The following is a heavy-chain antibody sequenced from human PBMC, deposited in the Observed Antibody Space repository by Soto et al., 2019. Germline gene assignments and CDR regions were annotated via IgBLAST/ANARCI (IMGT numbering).Heavy chain of an antibody. J-gene: IGHJ6*03. CDR2: MSPNSGNT. CDR3: ARRGSMVRGVIKPSYYYYYVDV. Sequence: VASVKVSCKASGYTFTSYDINWVRQATGQGLEWMGWMSPNSGNTGYAQKFQGRVTMTRNTSISTAYMELSSLRSEDTAVYYCARRGSMVRGVIKPSYYYYYVDVWRKGPTVPSP. D-gene: IGHD3-10*01. CDR1: GYTFTSYD. V-gene: IGHV1-8*01.